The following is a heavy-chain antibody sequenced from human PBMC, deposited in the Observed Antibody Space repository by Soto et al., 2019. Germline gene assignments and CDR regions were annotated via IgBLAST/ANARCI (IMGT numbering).Heavy chain of an antibody. CDR2: IYYSGST. D-gene: IGHD6-19*01. CDR1: GGSISSSGYY. Sequence: QLQLQESGPGLVKTSETLSLTCTVSGGSISSSGYYWGWIRQPPGKGLEWIGSIYYSGSTYYNPSLQSRVTICVDTSKIHFPLKGSSVAAADTAVYYWARLMVVAGYYFRYWGQGTLVTVSS. J-gene: IGHJ4*02. V-gene: IGHV4-39*01. CDR3: ARLMVVAGYYFRY.